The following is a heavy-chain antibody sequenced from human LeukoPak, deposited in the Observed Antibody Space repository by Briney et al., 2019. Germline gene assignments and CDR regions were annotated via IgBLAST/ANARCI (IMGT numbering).Heavy chain of an antibody. CDR2: ISSSSSYI. J-gene: IGHJ3*02. Sequence: GGSLRLSCAASGFTFSSYSMNWVRQAPGKGLEWVSSISSSSSYIYYADSVKGRFTISRDNAKNSLYLQMNSLRAEDTAVYYCARDQVDYDSSGYYFAGAFDIWGQGTMVTVSS. V-gene: IGHV3-21*01. CDR1: GFTFSSYS. D-gene: IGHD3-22*01. CDR3: ARDQVDYDSSGYYFAGAFDI.